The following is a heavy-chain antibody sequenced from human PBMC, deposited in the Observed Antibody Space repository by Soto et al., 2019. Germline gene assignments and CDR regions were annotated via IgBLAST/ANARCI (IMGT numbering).Heavy chain of an antibody. J-gene: IGHJ6*02. CDR3: AKDSRGYSYADYGMAV. Sequence: GGSLRLACAASGFTFSSYGMHWVRQAPGKGLEWVAVISYDGSNKYYADSVKGRFTISRDNSKNTLYLQMNSLRAEDTAVYYCAKDSRGYSYADYGMAVWGQGTTVTVSS. D-gene: IGHD5-18*01. CDR2: ISYDGSNK. V-gene: IGHV3-30*18. CDR1: GFTFSSYG.